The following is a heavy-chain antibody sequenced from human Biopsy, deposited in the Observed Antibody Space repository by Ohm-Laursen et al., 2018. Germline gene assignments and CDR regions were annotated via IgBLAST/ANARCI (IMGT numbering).Heavy chain of an antibody. Sequence: GTLSLTCTVSGGSISSDYWSWIRQTPGKGLEWIGYIYYSGSTNYNPSLKSRVTISVDTSKDQFSLRLNSVTAADTAVYYCARATNSTGWPYYYFYGMDVWGQGTTVTVSS. CDR3: ARATNSTGWPYYYFYGMDV. CDR2: IYYSGST. V-gene: IGHV4-59*01. D-gene: IGHD2/OR15-2a*01. J-gene: IGHJ6*02. CDR1: GGSISSDY.